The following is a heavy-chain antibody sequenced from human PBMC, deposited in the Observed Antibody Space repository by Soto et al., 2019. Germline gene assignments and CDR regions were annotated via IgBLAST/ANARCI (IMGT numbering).Heavy chain of an antibody. Sequence: QVQLVESGGGVVQPGRSLRLSCAASGFTFSSYGMHWVRQAPGKGLEWVAVIWYDGSNKYYADSVKGRFTISRDNSKNPLELEMNRLRAQDTAVYYCARAVVVTAILDYWGQGTLVTVSS. CDR3: ARAVVVTAILDY. V-gene: IGHV3-33*01. D-gene: IGHD2-21*02. J-gene: IGHJ4*02. CDR2: IWYDGSNK. CDR1: GFTFSSYG.